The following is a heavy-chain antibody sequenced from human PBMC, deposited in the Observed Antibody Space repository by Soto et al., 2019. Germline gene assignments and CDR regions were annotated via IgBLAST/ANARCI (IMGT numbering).Heavy chain of an antibody. CDR1: GFTVSSNY. Sequence: EVQLVESGGGLVQPGGSLRLSCAASGFTVSSNYMSWVRQAPGKGLEWVSVIYSGGSTYYADSVKGRFTISRDNSKKTVVLQMSGRRAVDTAVYYCASVPVAGTRRYFALWGRGALVTVSS. J-gene: IGHJ2*01. V-gene: IGHV3-66*01. CDR3: ASVPVAGTRRYFAL. D-gene: IGHD6-19*01. CDR2: IYSGGST.